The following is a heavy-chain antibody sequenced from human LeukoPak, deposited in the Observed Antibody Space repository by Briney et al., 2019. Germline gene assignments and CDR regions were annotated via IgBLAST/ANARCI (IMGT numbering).Heavy chain of an antibody. V-gene: IGHV4-59*12. Sequence: PSETLSLTCTVSGGSISSYYWSWIRQPPGKGLEWIGYIYYSGSTNYNPSLKSRVTISVDTSKNQFSLKLSSVTAADTAVYYCARGGGGYCSSTSCYRKDAFDIWGQGTMVTVSS. CDR2: IYYSGST. CDR1: GGSISSYY. D-gene: IGHD2-2*02. J-gene: IGHJ3*02. CDR3: ARGGGGYCSSTSCYRKDAFDI.